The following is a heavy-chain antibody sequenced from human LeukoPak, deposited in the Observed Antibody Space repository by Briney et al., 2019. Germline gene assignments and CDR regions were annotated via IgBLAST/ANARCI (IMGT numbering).Heavy chain of an antibody. Sequence: GGSLRLSCAASGFTFSSSWMSWVRQAPGKGLEWVSYISSSSGTIYYADSVKGRFTISRDNAKNSLYLQMNSLRAEDTAVYYCAREVAVAGTDLDYWGQGTLVTVSS. V-gene: IGHV3-48*04. D-gene: IGHD6-19*01. CDR3: AREVAVAGTDLDY. J-gene: IGHJ4*02. CDR2: ISSSSGTI. CDR1: GFTFSSSW.